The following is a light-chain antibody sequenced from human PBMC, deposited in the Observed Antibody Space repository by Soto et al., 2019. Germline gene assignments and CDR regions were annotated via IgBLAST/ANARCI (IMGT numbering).Light chain of an antibody. V-gene: IGKV3-20*01. J-gene: IGKJ2*01. CDR3: HHYGSSPPYT. CDR2: GAS. Sequence: EIVLTQSPGTLSLSPGERATLYCRASQSVISSYLGWYQQKPGQAPMLLIYGASHRATGIPDRFSGSGSGTDFTLTISRLEPEDFAVYYCHHYGSSPPYTFGQGTKLEIK. CDR1: QSVISSY.